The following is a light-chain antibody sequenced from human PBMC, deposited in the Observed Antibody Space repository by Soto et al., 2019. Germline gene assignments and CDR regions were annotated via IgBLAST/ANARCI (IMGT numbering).Light chain of an antibody. J-gene: IGKJ4*01. CDR2: AAS. CDR3: QQSYFTPPT. Sequence: DIQMTQSPSSLSASVGDRVTITYRASQSISTYVNWYQHKPGKAPELLIYAASSLQPGVPSRFSGSGSGTDFTLTIGSLHPEDFATYYCQQSYFTPPTFGGGTTVETK. CDR1: QSISTY. V-gene: IGKV1-39*01.